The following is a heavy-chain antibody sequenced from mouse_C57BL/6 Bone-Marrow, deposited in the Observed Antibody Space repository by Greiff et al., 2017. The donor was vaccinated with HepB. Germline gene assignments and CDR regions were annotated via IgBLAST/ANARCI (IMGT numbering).Heavy chain of an antibody. CDR3: ARGGRGFAY. CDR1: GYTFTSYT. D-gene: IGHD6-1*01. CDR2: INPSSGYT. V-gene: IGHV1-4*01. Sequence: QVQLQQSGAELARPGASVKMSCKASGYTFTSYTMHWVKQRPGQGLEWIGYINPSSGYTKYNQKFKDKATLTADKSSSTAYMQLRSLTSEDSAVYYCARGGRGFAYWGQGTLVTVSA. J-gene: IGHJ3*01.